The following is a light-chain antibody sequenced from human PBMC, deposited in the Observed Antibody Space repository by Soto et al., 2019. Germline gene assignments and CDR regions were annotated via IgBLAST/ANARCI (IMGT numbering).Light chain of an antibody. J-gene: IGLJ2*01. V-gene: IGLV2-14*01. CDR3: SSYTSSSTYVV. CDR2: EVT. CDR1: SSDVGGYNY. Sequence: QSALTQPASVSGSPGQSITISCTGTSSDVGGYNYVSWYQQHPGKAPKLIIYEVTNRPSGVSNRFSGSKSGNTASLTSAGLQAEDEAEYYCSSYTSSSTYVVFGGGTKLTVL.